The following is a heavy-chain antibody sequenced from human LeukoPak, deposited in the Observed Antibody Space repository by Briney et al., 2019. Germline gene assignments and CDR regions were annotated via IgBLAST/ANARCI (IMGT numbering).Heavy chain of an antibody. D-gene: IGHD3-10*01. J-gene: IGHJ6*03. CDR1: GYPFTSYD. Sequence: GGSLRLSCAAPGYPFTSYDSKWVRQATGQGLGWVGWMHPNSGKTGYAQTFQGRVTITRNTSISTAYMELSSLRSEDTAVYYCARVMVRGRIYYYYYMDVWGKGTTVTVSS. CDR3: ARVMVRGRIYYYYYMDV. V-gene: IGHV1-8*03. CDR2: MHPNSGKT.